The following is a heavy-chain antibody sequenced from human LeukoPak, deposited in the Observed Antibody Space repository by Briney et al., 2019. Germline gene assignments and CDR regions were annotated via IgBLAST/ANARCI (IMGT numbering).Heavy chain of an antibody. CDR3: ATSMVRGVSKRGAFDI. CDR1: GYSFISYW. Sequence: GESLQISCQGSGYSFISYWISWVRQMPGKGLEWMGTIDPSDSYTNYSPSFQGHVTISTDESISTAYLQWSNLKAWDTAIYYCATSMVRGVSKRGAFDIWGQGTRVTISS. V-gene: IGHV5-10-1*01. D-gene: IGHD3-10*01. J-gene: IGHJ3*02. CDR2: IDPSDSYT.